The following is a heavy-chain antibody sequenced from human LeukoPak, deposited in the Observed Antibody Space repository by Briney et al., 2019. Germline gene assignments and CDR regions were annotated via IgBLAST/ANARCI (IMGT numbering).Heavy chain of an antibody. CDR3: ARLSEVATGTGYFDC. CDR1: GYSFTKYW. D-gene: IGHD6-13*01. J-gene: IGHJ4*02. Sequence: GESLKISCQGPGYSFTKYWIGWVRQMPGKGLEWMGIIYPGDSETRYSPSFQGQATISANKSISTAYLQWSSLKASDTAIYDCARLSEVATGTGYFDCWRQGALVTVSS. CDR2: IYPGDSET. V-gene: IGHV5-51*01.